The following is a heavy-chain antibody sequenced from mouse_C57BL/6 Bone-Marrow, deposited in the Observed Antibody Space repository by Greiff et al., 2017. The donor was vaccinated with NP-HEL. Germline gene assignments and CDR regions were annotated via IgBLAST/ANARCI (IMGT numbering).Heavy chain of an antibody. CDR2: IYPRSGNT. V-gene: IGHV1-81*01. Sequence: VQLQQSGAELARPGASVKLSCKASGYTFTSYGISWVKQRTGQGLEWIGEIYPRSGNTYYTEKFKGKATLTADKSSSTAYMELRSLTSEDSAVYFCARMVTTGFAYWGQGTLVTVSA. CDR1: GYTFTSYG. J-gene: IGHJ3*01. D-gene: IGHD2-3*01. CDR3: ARMVTTGFAY.